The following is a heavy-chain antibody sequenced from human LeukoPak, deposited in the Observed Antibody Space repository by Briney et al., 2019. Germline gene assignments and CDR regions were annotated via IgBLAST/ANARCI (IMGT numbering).Heavy chain of an antibody. CDR2: IYYSGST. D-gene: IGHD2-2*01. CDR3: ARVYIVVVPAAVGGWFDP. Sequence: PSETLSLTYTVSGGSISSYYWSWIRQPPGKGLEWIGYIYYSGSTNYNPSLKSRVTISVDTSKNQFSLKLSSVTAADTAVYYCARVYIVVVPAAVGGWFDPWGQGTLVTVSS. J-gene: IGHJ5*02. CDR1: GGSISSYY. V-gene: IGHV4-59*01.